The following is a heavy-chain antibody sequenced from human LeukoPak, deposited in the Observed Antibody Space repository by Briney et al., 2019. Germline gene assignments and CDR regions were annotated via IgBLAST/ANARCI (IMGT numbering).Heavy chain of an antibody. J-gene: IGHJ4*02. CDR3: ARLSVIAADGTHYFDY. V-gene: IGHV5-51*01. D-gene: IGHD6-13*01. CDR1: GYSFTNYW. Sequence: GESLKISCKGSGYSFTNYWIGWVCQMPGKGLEWMGIIYPGDSDSRNSPSFQAQVSISADKSINTAYLQWSSLKASDTAMYYCARLSVIAADGTHYFDYWGQGTLVTVSS. CDR2: IYPGDSDS.